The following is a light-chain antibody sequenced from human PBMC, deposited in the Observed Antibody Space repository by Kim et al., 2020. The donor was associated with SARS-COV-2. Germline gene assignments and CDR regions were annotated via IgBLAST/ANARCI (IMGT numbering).Light chain of an antibody. Sequence: ASVGDRVTITCRASQGIGTWLAWYQYEPGKAPKLLIYGASSLQSEVPSRFSGSGSGTDFTLTISSLQPEDFASYYCQQADTFPPTFGGGTKVDIK. J-gene: IGKJ4*01. CDR3: QQADTFPPT. CDR1: QGIGTW. CDR2: GAS. V-gene: IGKV1-12*01.